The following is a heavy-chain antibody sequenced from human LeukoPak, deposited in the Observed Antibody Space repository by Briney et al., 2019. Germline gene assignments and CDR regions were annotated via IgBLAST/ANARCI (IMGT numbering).Heavy chain of an antibody. CDR2: INQGGSEK. D-gene: IGHD2-2*03. V-gene: IGHV3-7*05. CDR1: GLTLNTFW. J-gene: IGHJ5*02. Sequence: GGSLRLSCTATGLTLNTFWMTWVRQAPGKGLEWVANINQGGSEKNYVASVKGRFTISRDNAKKSLYLQMDSLRAEDTAVYYCGRGPGYRSDAWGQGTLVTVSS. CDR3: GRGPGYRSDA.